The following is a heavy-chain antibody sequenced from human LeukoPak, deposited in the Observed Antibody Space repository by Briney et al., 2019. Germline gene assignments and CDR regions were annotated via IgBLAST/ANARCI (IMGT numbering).Heavy chain of an antibody. V-gene: IGHV3-11*01. D-gene: IGHD4-17*01. Sequence: PGGSLRLSCAASGFTFSDYYMSWIRQAPGKGLEWVSYISSSGSTIYYADSVKGRFTISRDNAKNSLYLQMNSLRAEDTAVYYCAKDSEDDFGDYLDYWGQGTLVTVSS. CDR1: GFTFSDYY. CDR3: AKDSEDDFGDYLDY. J-gene: IGHJ4*02. CDR2: ISSSGSTI.